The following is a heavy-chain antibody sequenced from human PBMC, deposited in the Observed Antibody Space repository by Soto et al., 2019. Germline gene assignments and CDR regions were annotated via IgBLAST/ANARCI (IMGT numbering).Heavy chain of an antibody. J-gene: IGHJ4*02. CDR3: GRDLRDWDSGSYSYDY. Sequence: PGGSLRLSCAASGFTFSSYWMSWVRQAPGKGLEWVANIKQDGGEKNYVDSVKGRFTISRDNAKKSLYLQMNSLRAEDTAVYYCGRDLRDWDSGSYSYDYWGQGTLVTGSS. V-gene: IGHV3-7*04. D-gene: IGHD1-26*01. CDR1: GFTFSSYW. CDR2: IKQDGGEK.